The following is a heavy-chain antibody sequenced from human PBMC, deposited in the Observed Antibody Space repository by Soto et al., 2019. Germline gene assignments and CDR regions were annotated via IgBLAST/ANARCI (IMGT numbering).Heavy chain of an antibody. CDR2: INPNSGGT. Sequence: GASVKVSCKASGYTFTGYYMHWVRQAPGQGLEWMGWINPNSGGTNYAQKFQGWVTMTRDTSISTAYMELSRLRSDDTAVYYCARGFGELGAGYYYYYGMDVWGQGTTVTVSS. CDR1: GYTFTGYY. V-gene: IGHV1-2*04. D-gene: IGHD3-10*01. CDR3: ARGFGELGAGYYYYYGMDV. J-gene: IGHJ6*02.